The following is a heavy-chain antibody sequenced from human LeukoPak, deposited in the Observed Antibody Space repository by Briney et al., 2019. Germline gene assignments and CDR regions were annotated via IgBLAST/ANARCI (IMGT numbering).Heavy chain of an antibody. CDR1: WFTFSRYW. CDR3: GRGSAAPDH. CDR2: ILSYGSAK. V-gene: IGHV3-7*01. J-gene: IGHJ4*02. Sequence: AGGSLRLTCAASWFTFSRYWMSWVRQAPGRWLGWVANILSYGSAKIYVDSMKGRFIISRDNAKNSVSLQMNSLRAEDTAVYYCGRGSAAPDHWGQGTLVTVSS. D-gene: IGHD6-6*01.